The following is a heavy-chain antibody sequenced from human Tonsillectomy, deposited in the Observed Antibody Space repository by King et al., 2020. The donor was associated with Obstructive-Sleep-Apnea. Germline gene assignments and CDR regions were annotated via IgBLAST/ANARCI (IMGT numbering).Heavy chain of an antibody. Sequence: LQLQESGPGLVKPSETLSLTCTVSGGSINSYYWSWIRQTPGKGLEWIGYISYSGSTNYNPSLKSRVTISVDTSKNRFSLKLSSVTAADTAVYYCARDRVGRDGYNRFDYWGQGTLVTVSS. V-gene: IGHV4-59*01. CDR2: ISYSGST. CDR3: ARDRVGRDGYNRFDY. D-gene: IGHD5-24*01. CDR1: GGSINSYY. J-gene: IGHJ4*02.